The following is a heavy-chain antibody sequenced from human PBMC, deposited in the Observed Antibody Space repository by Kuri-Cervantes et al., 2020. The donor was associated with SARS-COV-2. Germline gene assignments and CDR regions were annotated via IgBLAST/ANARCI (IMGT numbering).Heavy chain of an antibody. CDR1: GGSISSSSYY. CDR2: IYYSGST. V-gene: IGHV4-39*01. D-gene: IGHD2-15*01. J-gene: IGHJ4*02. Sequence: ESLKISCTVSGGSISSSSYYWGWIRQPTGKGLEWIGSIYYSGSTYYNPSLKSRVTISVYTSKNQFSLKLSSVTAADTAVYYCAIHNNCSGGSCYAGPFDYWGQGTLVTVSS. CDR3: AIHNNCSGGSCYAGPFDY.